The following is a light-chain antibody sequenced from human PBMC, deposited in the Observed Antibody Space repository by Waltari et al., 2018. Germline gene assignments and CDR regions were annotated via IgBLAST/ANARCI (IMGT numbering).Light chain of an antibody. J-gene: IGKJ4*01. Sequence: EIVVTPSPATLSVSPGERVTLPCRASQNVGTSLAWYQQKPGQTPRLLIFGAYSRASGVPARFSGSGSGTDFTLAISSLQSEDFAVYYCQQYEDWPRHSFGGGTKVQIE. V-gene: IGKV3-15*01. CDR3: QQYEDWPRHS. CDR2: GAY. CDR1: QNVGTS.